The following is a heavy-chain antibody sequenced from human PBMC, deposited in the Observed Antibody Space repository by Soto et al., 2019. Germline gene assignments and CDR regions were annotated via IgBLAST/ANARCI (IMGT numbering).Heavy chain of an antibody. CDR2: IYYSGST. V-gene: IGHV4-59*01. D-gene: IGHD3-3*01. Sequence: SETLSLTCTVSGGSSSSYYWSWIRKTPGKGLEWIGYIYYSGSTNYNPSLKSRVTISVDTSKNQFSLKLSSVTAADTAVYYCARSSPDYDFWSGYYFVPWFDPWGQGTLVTVAS. CDR3: ARSSPDYDFWSGYYFVPWFDP. J-gene: IGHJ5*02. CDR1: GGSSSSYY.